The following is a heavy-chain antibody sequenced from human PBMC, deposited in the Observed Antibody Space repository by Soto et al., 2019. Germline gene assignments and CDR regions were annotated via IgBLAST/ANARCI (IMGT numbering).Heavy chain of an antibody. D-gene: IGHD3-22*01. CDR2: IYYSGST. J-gene: IGHJ4*02. V-gene: IGHV4-61*01. CDR1: GGSVSSGSYY. CDR3: ARRLNYYDSSGYYGEIDY. Sequence: PSETLSLTCTVSGGSVSSGSYYWSWIRQPPGKGLEWIGYIYYSGSTNYNPSLKSRVTISVDTSKNQFSLKLSPVTAADTAVYYCARRLNYYDSSGYYGEIDYWGQGTLVTVSS.